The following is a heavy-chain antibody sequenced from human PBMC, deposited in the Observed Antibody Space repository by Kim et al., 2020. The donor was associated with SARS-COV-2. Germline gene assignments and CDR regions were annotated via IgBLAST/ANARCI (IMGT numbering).Heavy chain of an antibody. D-gene: IGHD3-16*02. Sequence: GESLKMSCKGSGYSFTSYWIGWVRQMPGKGLEWMGIIYPGDSDTRYSPSFQGQVTISADKSISTAYLQWSSLKASDTAMYYCARGDYDYIWGSYRDFDYWGQGTLVTVSS. J-gene: IGHJ4*02. V-gene: IGHV5-51*01. CDR3: ARGDYDYIWGSYRDFDY. CDR1: GYSFTSYW. CDR2: IYPGDSDT.